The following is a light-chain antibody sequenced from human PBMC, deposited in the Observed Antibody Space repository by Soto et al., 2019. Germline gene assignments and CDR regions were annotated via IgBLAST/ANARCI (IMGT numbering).Light chain of an antibody. V-gene: IGKV1-5*03. CDR1: QTIYTY. J-gene: IGKJ5*01. CDR2: KAS. CDR3: QQYNSFPT. Sequence: DIQMTQSPSTLSASVGDRVTITCRASQTIYTYLAWYQHKPGKAPKLLIHKASSLESGVPSRFSGSGSGTEFTLSISSLQPDDFATYYCQQYNSFPTFGQGTRLEIK.